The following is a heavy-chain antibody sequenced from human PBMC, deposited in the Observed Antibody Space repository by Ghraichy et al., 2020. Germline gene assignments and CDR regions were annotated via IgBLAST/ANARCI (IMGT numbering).Heavy chain of an antibody. CDR1: GFTFSSYS. D-gene: IGHD1-1*01. CDR2: ISSSSSYI. CDR3: ARIVHYNWNDEGVGY. J-gene: IGHJ4*02. V-gene: IGHV3-21*01. Sequence: GKSLNISCAASGFTFSSYSMNWVRQAPGKGLEWVSSISSSSSYIYYADSVKGRFTISRDNAKNSLYLQMNSLRAEDTAVYYCARIVHYNWNDEGVGYWGQGTLVTVSS.